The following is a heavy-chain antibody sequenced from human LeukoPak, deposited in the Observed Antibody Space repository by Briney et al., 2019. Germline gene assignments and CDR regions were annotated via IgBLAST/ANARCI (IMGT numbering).Heavy chain of an antibody. Sequence: ASVKVSCKASGYTFTSYAMNWVRQAPGQGLEWMGWINTNTGNPTYAQGFTGRFVFSLDTSVSTAYLQISSLKAEDTAVYYCARDIFGSQDYGDCEPSFDYWGQGTLVTVSS. J-gene: IGHJ4*02. D-gene: IGHD4-17*01. V-gene: IGHV7-4-1*02. CDR2: INTNTGNP. CDR1: GYTFTSYA. CDR3: ARDIFGSQDYGDCEPSFDY.